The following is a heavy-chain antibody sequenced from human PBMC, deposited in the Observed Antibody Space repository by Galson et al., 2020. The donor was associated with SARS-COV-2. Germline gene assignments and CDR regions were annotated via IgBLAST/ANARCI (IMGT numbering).Heavy chain of an antibody. J-gene: IGHJ6*03. CDR3: AKDRDDGFCYYYYMDV. CDR2: ISYAGTNK. CDR1: GFTFSSYG. D-gene: IGHD2-2*03. Sequence: GGSLRLSCAASGFTFSSYGMHWVRQAPGKGLEWVALISYAGTNKYYADSVKGRFTISRDNSKNTLYLQMNSLRAEDTAVYYCAKDRDDGFCYYYYMDVWGKGTTVTVSS. V-gene: IGHV3-30*18.